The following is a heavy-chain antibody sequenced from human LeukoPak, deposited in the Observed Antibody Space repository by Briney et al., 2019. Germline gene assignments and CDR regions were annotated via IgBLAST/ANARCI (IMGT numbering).Heavy chain of an antibody. Sequence: SETLSLTCTVPDGSISSDSYYWGWIRQPPGKGLEWIGSIYYSGSSYYNPSLKGRVTISVDTSKNQFSLKLSSVTAADTAVYYCARAQVVPAARPFDYWGQGTLVTVSS. CDR1: DGSISSDSYY. CDR3: ARAQVVPAARPFDY. CDR2: IYYSGSS. D-gene: IGHD2-2*01. V-gene: IGHV4-39*01. J-gene: IGHJ4*02.